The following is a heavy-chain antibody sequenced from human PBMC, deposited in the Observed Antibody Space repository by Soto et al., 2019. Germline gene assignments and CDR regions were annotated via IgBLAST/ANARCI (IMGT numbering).Heavy chain of an antibody. Sequence: LSLTCTVSGGSISSYYWSWIRQPAGKGLEWIGRIYTSGSTNYNPSLKSRVTMSVDTSKNQFSLKLSSVTAADTAVYYCARDLLGGVAGDYYYYGMDVWGQGTTVTVSS. CDR3: ARDLLGGVAGDYYYYGMDV. CDR2: IYTSGST. V-gene: IGHV4-4*07. D-gene: IGHD6-19*01. J-gene: IGHJ6*02. CDR1: GGSISSYY.